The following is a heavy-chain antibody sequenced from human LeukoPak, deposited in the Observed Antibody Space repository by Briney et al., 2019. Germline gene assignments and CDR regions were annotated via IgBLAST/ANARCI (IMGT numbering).Heavy chain of an antibody. CDR3: ARDMGTYCSGTTCYAGHFDY. V-gene: IGHV3-33*05. D-gene: IGHD2-2*01. CDR2: LSYDGTKK. Sequence: GGSLRLSCAASGFTFSDCGFHWVRQVPGKGLEWVAFLSYDGTKKYFADSVKGRFTITRDNSKNTLFLQMNSLRAEDTAVYYCARDMGTYCSGTTCYAGHFDYWGQGTLVTVSS. J-gene: IGHJ4*02. CDR1: GFTFSDCG.